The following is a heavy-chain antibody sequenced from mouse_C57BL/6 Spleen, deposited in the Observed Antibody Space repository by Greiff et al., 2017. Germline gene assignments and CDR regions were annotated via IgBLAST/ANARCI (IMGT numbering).Heavy chain of an antibody. CDR2: ISDGGSYT. Sequence: EVQVVESGGGLVKPGGSLKLSCAASGFTFSSYAMSWVRQTPEKRLEWVATISDGGSYTYYPDNVKGRFTISRDNAKNNLYLQMSHLKSEDTAMYYCASPDSSGDYFDYWGQGTTLTVSS. CDR1: GFTFSSYA. CDR3: ASPDSSGDYFDY. J-gene: IGHJ2*01. D-gene: IGHD3-2*02. V-gene: IGHV5-4*01.